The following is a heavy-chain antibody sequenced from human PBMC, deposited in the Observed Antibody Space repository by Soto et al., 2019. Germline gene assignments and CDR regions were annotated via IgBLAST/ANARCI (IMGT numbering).Heavy chain of an antibody. D-gene: IGHD2-15*01. CDR1: GFTFSSDV. J-gene: IGHJ6*02. CDR2: IWHDGSDI. CDR3: ARNLADTITNYAMDV. V-gene: IGHV3-33*01. Sequence: QVQLVESGVGVVQPGRSLRLSSVASGFTFSSDVMHWVREAPGKGLEWVALIWHDGSDISYGDSVKGRFTISRDNSKNTLYLQMNSLRADDTAVYYCARNLADTITNYAMDVWGQGTTVTVSS.